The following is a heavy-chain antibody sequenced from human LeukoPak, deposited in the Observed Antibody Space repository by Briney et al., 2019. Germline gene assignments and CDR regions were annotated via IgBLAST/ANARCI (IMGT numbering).Heavy chain of an antibody. D-gene: IGHD3-22*01. CDR1: GFSLSSYA. CDR2: ISSTDAGT. V-gene: IGHV3-23*01. J-gene: IGHJ4*02. Sequence: GGSLRLSCAASGFSLSSYAMSWVRQAPGKGLEWVSAISSTDAGTYHADSVRGRFTISRDSSKNSLYLQMNSLRVEDTAVYYCARDRRGNYYDSSGYYCDYWGQGTLVTVSS. CDR3: ARDRRGNYYDSSGYYCDY.